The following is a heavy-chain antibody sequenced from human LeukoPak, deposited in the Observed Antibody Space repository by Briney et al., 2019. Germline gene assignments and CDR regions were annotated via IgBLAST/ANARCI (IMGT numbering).Heavy chain of an antibody. V-gene: IGHV3-33*01. Sequence: PGGSLRLSCAGSGFTFSIYGMPWVRQAPGKGLEWVAVIWYDGSNKYYVDSMKGRFTISRDNSKNTLYLQMNSLRAEDTAVYYCARDQGYSSGWYEGGRAFDIWGQGTMVTVSS. CDR3: ARDQGYSSGWYEGGRAFDI. CDR2: IWYDGSNK. J-gene: IGHJ3*02. D-gene: IGHD6-19*01. CDR1: GFTFSIYG.